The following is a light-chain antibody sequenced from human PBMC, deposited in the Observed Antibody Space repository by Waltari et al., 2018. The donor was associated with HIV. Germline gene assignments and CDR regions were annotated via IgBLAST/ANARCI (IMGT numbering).Light chain of an antibody. CDR3: SSYASSSTLGV. Sequence: QSALTQPASVSGSPGQSITLSCTGTSSDVGGYNYVSWYQQHPVKAPKLMIYEVTNRPSGVSNRFSGSKSGNTASLTISGLQAEDEADYYCSSYASSSTLGVFGGGTKLTVL. CDR2: EVT. CDR1: SSDVGGYNY. J-gene: IGLJ2*01. V-gene: IGLV2-14*01.